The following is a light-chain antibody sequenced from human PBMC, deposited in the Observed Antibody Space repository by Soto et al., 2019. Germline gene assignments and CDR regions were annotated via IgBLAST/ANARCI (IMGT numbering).Light chain of an antibody. V-gene: IGLV2-8*01. J-gene: IGLJ2*01. CDR3: SSYAGSKPV. CDR2: EVS. Sequence: QSVLTQPPSASGSPGQSVTISCTGTSSDVGGYNYVSWYQQHPGKAPKLMIYEVSKRPSGVPDRFSGSKSGNTASLTVSGLQAEDEADYYCSSYAGSKPVFGGGTKLTVL. CDR1: SSDVGGYNY.